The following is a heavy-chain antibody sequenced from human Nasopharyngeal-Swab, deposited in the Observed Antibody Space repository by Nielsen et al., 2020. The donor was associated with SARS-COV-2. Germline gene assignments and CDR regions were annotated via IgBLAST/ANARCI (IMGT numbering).Heavy chain of an antibody. D-gene: IGHD3-22*01. CDR3: AREERTPMIVVVIAHAFDI. CDR2: ISSSGSTI. V-gene: IGHV3-11*04. Sequence: GESLKISCAASGFTFSDYYMSWIRQAPGKGLEWVSYISSSGSTIYYADSVKGRFTISRDNAKNSLYLQMNSLRAEDTAVYYCAREERTPMIVVVIAHAFDIWGQGTMVTVSS. CDR1: GFTFSDYY. J-gene: IGHJ3*02.